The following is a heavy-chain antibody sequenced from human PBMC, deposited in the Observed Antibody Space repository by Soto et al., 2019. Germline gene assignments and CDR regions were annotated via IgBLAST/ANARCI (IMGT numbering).Heavy chain of an antibody. Sequence: GGSLRLSCAASGFTFSSYAMSWVRQAPGKGLEWVSAISGSGGSTYYADSVKGRFTISRDNSKNTLYLQMNSLRAEDTAVYYCEKSREKWLLTTVLGYSGQGTLVTVSS. CDR1: GFTFSSYA. D-gene: IGHD6-19*01. V-gene: IGHV3-23*01. CDR3: EKSREKWLLTTVLGY. CDR2: ISGSGGST. J-gene: IGHJ4*02.